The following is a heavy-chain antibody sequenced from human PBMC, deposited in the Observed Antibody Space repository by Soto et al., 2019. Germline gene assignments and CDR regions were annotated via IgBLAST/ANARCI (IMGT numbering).Heavy chain of an antibody. J-gene: IGHJ4*02. CDR2: IWYDGSNK. D-gene: IGHD2-21*02. Sequence: LRLFCAASGFTFSSYGMHWVRQAPGKGLEWVAVIWYDGSNKYYADSVKGRFTISRDNSKNTLYLQMNSLRAEDTAVYYCARDLDCGGDCYSLDYWGQGTLVTVSS. CDR3: ARDLDCGGDCYSLDY. CDR1: GFTFSSYG. V-gene: IGHV3-33*01.